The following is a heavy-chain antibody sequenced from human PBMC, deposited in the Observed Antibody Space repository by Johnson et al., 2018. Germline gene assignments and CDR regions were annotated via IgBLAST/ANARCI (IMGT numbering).Heavy chain of an antibody. CDR1: GFTFDDYA. D-gene: IGHD3-10*01. CDR3: AKGGGFGELLEYFQY. J-gene: IGHJ1*01. Sequence: VQLVESGGGLVQXGRSXRLXCGASGFTFDDYAMHWVRQAPGKGLEWVSGISWNSGSIGYADSVKGRLTISSDNSKNTLDLQMNSLRAEETALYYCAKGGGFGELLEYFQYWGQGTLVTVSS. V-gene: IGHV3-9*01. CDR2: ISWNSGSI.